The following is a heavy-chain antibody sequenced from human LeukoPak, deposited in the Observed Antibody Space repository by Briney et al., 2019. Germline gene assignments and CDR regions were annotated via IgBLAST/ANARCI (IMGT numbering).Heavy chain of an antibody. CDR2: IIPIFGTA. V-gene: IGHV1-69*13. CDR1: GGTFSSYA. CDR3: ATKGSYSNYTIDYYYYYYMDV. D-gene: IGHD4-11*01. Sequence: ASVKVSCKASGGTFSSYAISWVRQAPGQGLEWMGRIIPIFGTANYAQKFQGRVTITADESTSTAYMELSSLRSEDTAVYYCATKGSYSNYTIDYYYYYYMDVWGKGTTVTVSS. J-gene: IGHJ6*03.